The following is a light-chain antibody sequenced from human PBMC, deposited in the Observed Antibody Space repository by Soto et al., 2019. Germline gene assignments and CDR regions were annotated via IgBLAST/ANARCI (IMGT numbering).Light chain of an antibody. CDR3: SAYAGSPYLYV. CDR2: EVS. Sequence: QSVLTQPPSASGSPGQSVTISCTGTSCDVGGYNYVSWYQQHPGKAPQVLMYEVSKRSSGVPDRFSGSKSGNTASLTVSGLQAEDEADYYCSAYAGSPYLYVFXSGTKLTVL. V-gene: IGLV2-8*01. CDR1: SCDVGGYNY. J-gene: IGLJ1*01.